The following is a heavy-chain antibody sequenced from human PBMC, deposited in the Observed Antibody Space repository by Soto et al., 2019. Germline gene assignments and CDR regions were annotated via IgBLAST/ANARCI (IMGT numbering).Heavy chain of an antibody. CDR3: AKGAVRIVPRHFDD. CDR2: ISSGDATP. Sequence: GGSLRLSCAASGFTFSDYAMSWVRQAPGKGLEWVSSISSGDATPHYADSVKRRYTSSRNNSKNTLFLQMNNLRAENTAIYSCAKGAVRIVPRHFDDWGQGARVT. J-gene: IGHJ4*02. D-gene: IGHD1-26*01. V-gene: IGHV3-23*01. CDR1: GFTFSDYA.